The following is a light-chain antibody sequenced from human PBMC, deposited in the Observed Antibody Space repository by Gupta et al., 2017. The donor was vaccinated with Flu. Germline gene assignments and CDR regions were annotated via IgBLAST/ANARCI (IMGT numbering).Light chain of an antibody. J-gene: IGKJ2*01. V-gene: IGKV3-20*01. CDR3: HLHGTSPWA. Sequence: IVLTQSPGTLSLSPGESATLSCRASHSVANNYLAWYRQTPGQAPSLIIHGASTRAIGVPDRFSGSGDGTDFTLTISRLEPEDFAVYFCHLHGTSPWAFGQGTKLEIK. CDR1: HSVANNY. CDR2: GAS.